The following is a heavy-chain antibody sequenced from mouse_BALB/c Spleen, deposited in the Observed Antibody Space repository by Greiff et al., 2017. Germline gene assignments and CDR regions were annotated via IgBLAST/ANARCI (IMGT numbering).Heavy chain of an antibody. V-gene: IGHV5-17*02. CDR3: ARDYDARFAY. CDR2: ISSGSSTI. Sequence: EVKLVESGGGLVQPGGSRKLSCAASGFTFSSFGMHWVRQAPEKGLEWVAYISSGSSTIYYADTVKGRFTISRDNPKNTLFLQMTSLRSEDTAMYYCARDYDARFAYWGQGTLVTVSA. CDR1: GFTFSSFG. D-gene: IGHD2-4*01. J-gene: IGHJ3*01.